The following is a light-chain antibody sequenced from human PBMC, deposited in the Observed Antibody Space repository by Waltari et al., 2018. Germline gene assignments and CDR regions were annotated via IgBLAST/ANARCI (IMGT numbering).Light chain of an antibody. J-gene: IGKJ4*01. CDR1: QTVLYSSNNKNY. Sequence: IVMTQSPDSLVVSLGERATINCKSSQTVLYSSNNKNYLAWYQQKPRQPPKLLIYWASTRESGVPDRFSGSGSGTDFTLTISSLQAEDVAVYYCQQYYNTPLTFGGGTKVEIK. CDR3: QQYYNTPLT. V-gene: IGKV4-1*01. CDR2: WAS.